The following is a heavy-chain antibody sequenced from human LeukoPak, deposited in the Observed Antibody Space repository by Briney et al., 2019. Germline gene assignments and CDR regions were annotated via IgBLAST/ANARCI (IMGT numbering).Heavy chain of an antibody. V-gene: IGHV4-59*01. CDR2: IYYSGST. CDR3: AREPIYGSGSYYRAFDI. J-gene: IGHJ3*02. D-gene: IGHD3-10*01. Sequence: KPSETLSLTCTVSGGSISSYYWSWIRQPPGKGLEWIGYIYYSGSTNYNPSLKSRVTISVDTSKNQFSLKLSSVTAADTAVYYCAREPIYGSGSYYRAFDIWGQGTMVTVSS. CDR1: GGSISSYY.